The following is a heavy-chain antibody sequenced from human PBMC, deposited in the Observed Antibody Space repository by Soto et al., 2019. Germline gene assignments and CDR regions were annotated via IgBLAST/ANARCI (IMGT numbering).Heavy chain of an antibody. D-gene: IGHD6-13*01. V-gene: IGHV3-48*02. CDR1: GFTFTDYS. Sequence: GGSLRLSCAASGFTFTDYSMNWLRQAPGKGLEWVSYISGSGTTIYYADSVKGRFTISRDNAKNSLFLQMNSLRDEDTALYFCARDSSSWYYWGQGTLVTVSS. CDR2: ISGSGTTI. CDR3: ARDSSSWYY. J-gene: IGHJ4*02.